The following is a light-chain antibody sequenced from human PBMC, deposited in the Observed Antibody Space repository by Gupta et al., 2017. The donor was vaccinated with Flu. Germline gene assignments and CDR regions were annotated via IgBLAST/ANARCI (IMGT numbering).Light chain of an antibody. Sequence: DIRMTQSPASLSASVGVRVTLTCRASQDISNYLGWYQQKPGKAPKSVIFGASVLQTGVPSRFSGRGSGTDFTLTISSLQPEDLAIYYCQQYNESPYTFGPGTTVDFK. CDR1: QDISNY. CDR3: QQYNESPYT. CDR2: GAS. J-gene: IGKJ3*01. V-gene: IGKV1-16*01.